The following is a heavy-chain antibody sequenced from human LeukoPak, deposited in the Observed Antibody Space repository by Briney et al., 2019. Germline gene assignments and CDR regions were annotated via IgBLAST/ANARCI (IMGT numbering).Heavy chain of an antibody. CDR3: ARGQSSGGRWLDY. CDR2: ISYDGSKT. J-gene: IGHJ4*02. V-gene: IGHV3-30-3*01. Sequence: GGSLRLSCAVSGFTFSSFAVHWVRQAPGKGLEWVAVISYDGSKTYYADSVKGRFTISRDNSKNTVYLQMNSLSSEDTAMYYCARGQSSGGRWLDYWGRGTLVTVSS. CDR1: GFTFSSFA. D-gene: IGHD2-15*01.